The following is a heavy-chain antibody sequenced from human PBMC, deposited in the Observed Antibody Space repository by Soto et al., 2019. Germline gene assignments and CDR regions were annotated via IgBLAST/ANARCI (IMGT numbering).Heavy chain of an antibody. Sequence: QVQLVQSGAEVKKPGASVKVSCKASGYTFIDYYIHWVRQAPGQGPEWMGWMNSKNGDTTYAPKFQGRVTMTRDTSISTAYMELSRLRSDDTAVYCCARAETYWGQGTLVTVSS. CDR3: ARAETY. CDR2: MNSKNGDT. V-gene: IGHV1-2*02. J-gene: IGHJ4*02. CDR1: GYTFIDYY.